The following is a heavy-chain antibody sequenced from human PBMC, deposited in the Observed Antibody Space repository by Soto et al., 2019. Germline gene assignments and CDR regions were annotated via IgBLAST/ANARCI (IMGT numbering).Heavy chain of an antibody. Sequence: SETLSLTCTVSGGSIRSGGYYWSWIRQHPGKGLEWIGYIYYSGSTYYNPSLKSRVTISVDTPKNQSSLKLSSVTAADTAVYYCASARGDTGYYYAMDVWGQGTTVTVSS. V-gene: IGHV4-31*03. CDR2: IYYSGST. CDR1: GGSIRSGGYY. J-gene: IGHJ6*02. CDR3: ASARGDTGYYYAMDV. D-gene: IGHD3-10*01.